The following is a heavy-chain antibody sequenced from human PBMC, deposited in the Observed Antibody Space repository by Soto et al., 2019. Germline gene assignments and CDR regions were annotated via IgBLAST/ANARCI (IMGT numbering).Heavy chain of an antibody. J-gene: IGHJ3*01. D-gene: IGHD5-12*01. CDR1: GFTFSNYL. CDR3: ARDRNGYNF. Sequence: EVQLVESGGNLVQPGGSLRLSCAASGFTFSNYLMHWVCQVPGKGLVWVSRIDTDGTTTHYADSVKGRFTISRDNAKNTLYLQMNSLRVEDTAMYYCARDRNGYNFWGQGTMVTVSS. CDR2: IDTDGTTT. V-gene: IGHV3-74*01.